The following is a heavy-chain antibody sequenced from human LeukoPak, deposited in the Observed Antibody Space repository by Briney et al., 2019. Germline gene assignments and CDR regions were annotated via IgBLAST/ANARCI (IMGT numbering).Heavy chain of an antibody. J-gene: IGHJ4*02. Sequence: RGSLRLSCAASGFTFTSYSMSWVRPAPQEGLGWVSSTSSSSSYIYYADSVKGRFTISRDNAKNSQYLCIKNARAKDRAVYYCARDKGSSWSGGFDYWGQGTLVTVSS. CDR3: ARDKGSSWSGGFDY. V-gene: IGHV3-21*01. CDR1: GFTFTSYS. CDR2: TSSSSSYI. D-gene: IGHD6-13*01.